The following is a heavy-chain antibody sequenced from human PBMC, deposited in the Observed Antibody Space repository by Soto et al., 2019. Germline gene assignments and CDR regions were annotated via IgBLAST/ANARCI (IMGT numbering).Heavy chain of an antibody. Sequence: GGSLRHSCAASGSALRTHFMHWVRQAPGKGLEWVAVIWGDESKKYYADSVKGRFTISKDNSKNTLFLQMNTLRVEDTAVYYCARGAVAAGDFDYWGQGTLVTVSS. J-gene: IGHJ4*02. D-gene: IGHD2-15*01. V-gene: IGHV3-33*01. CDR1: GSALRTHF. CDR2: IWGDESKK. CDR3: ARGAVAAGDFDY.